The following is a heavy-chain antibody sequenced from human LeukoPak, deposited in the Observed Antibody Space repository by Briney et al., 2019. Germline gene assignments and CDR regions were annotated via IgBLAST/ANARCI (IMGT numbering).Heavy chain of an antibody. CDR3: ARGLVNYGSGTYYDY. Sequence: SVKVSCKASGGTFSSYAISWVRQAPGQGLEWMGGIIPIFGTANYARKFQGRVTITADESTSTVYMELSSLRSEDSAVYYCARGLVNYGSGTYYDYWGQGTLVTVSS. V-gene: IGHV1-69*13. D-gene: IGHD3-10*01. J-gene: IGHJ4*02. CDR2: IIPIFGTA. CDR1: GGTFSSYA.